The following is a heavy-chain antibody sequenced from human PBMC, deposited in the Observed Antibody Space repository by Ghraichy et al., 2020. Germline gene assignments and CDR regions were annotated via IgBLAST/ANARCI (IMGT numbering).Heavy chain of an antibody. D-gene: IGHD3-22*01. V-gene: IGHV3-48*01. CDR3: TRDPTPYYYDSSGDY. Sequence: GGSLRLSCAASGFTFSSYSMNWVRQAPGKGLEWVSYISSSSSTIYYADSVKGRFTISRDNAKNSLYLQMNSLRAEDTAVYYCTRDPTPYYYDSSGDYWGQGTLVTVSS. J-gene: IGHJ4*02. CDR2: ISSSSSTI. CDR1: GFTFSSYS.